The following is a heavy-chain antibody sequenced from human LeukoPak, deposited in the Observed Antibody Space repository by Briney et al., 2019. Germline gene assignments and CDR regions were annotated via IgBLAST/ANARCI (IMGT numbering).Heavy chain of an antibody. Sequence: PGGSLRLSCAASGFTFSDSYMSWVRQAPGKGLEWVGRIKRKSDGGTTDYAAPVKGRFTISRDDSKNTLYLQMNSLKSEDTAVYYCTTELDIRPNHYWGQGTLVTVSS. D-gene: IGHD3-22*01. J-gene: IGHJ4*02. V-gene: IGHV3-15*01. CDR1: GFTFSDSY. CDR2: IKRKSDGGTT. CDR3: TTELDIRPNHY.